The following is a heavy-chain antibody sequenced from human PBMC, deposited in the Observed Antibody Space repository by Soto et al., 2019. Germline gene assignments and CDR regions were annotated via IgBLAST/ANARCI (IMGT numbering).Heavy chain of an antibody. CDR3: ARHSSLGYSSGWYAPSFYYYYYGMDV. V-gene: IGHV4-39*01. Sequence: SETLSLTCTVSGGSISSSSYYWGWIRQPPGKGLEWIGSIYYSGSTYYNPSLKSRVTISVDTSKNQFSLKLGSVTATDTAVYYCARHSSLGYSSGWYAPSFYYYYYGMDVWGQGTTVTVSS. J-gene: IGHJ6*02. CDR2: IYYSGST. CDR1: GGSISSSSYY. D-gene: IGHD6-19*01.